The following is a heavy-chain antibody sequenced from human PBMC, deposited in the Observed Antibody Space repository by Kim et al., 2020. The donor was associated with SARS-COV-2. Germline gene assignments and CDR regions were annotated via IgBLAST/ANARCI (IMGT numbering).Heavy chain of an antibody. Sequence: NPNRGGTNYAQKFQGRVTMTRDTSISTAYMELSRLRSDDTAVYYCARSWDVWGQGTTVTVSS. CDR3: ARSWDV. V-gene: IGHV1-2*02. CDR2: NPNRGGT. J-gene: IGHJ6*02.